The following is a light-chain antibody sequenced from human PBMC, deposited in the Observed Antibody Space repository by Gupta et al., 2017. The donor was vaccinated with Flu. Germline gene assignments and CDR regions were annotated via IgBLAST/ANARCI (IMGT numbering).Light chain of an antibody. V-gene: IGLV1-51*02. CDR2: DNN. CDR3: GARDNSRSAWV. CDR1: SSNIGNNY. Sequence: QSVLTQPPSVSAAPGQKVTISCSGSSSNIGNNYVSWYQQPPGTAPKLLIYDNNRRRSGIPERFSGSKSGTSATLGTTGLQTGDEADYYCGARDNSRSAWVFGGGTELTVL. J-gene: IGLJ3*02.